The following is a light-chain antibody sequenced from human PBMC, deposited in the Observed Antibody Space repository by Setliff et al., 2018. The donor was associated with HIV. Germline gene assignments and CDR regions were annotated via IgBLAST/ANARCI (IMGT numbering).Light chain of an antibody. V-gene: IGLV2-11*01. CDR2: DVS. Sequence: QSVLTQPPSVSGSPGQSATISCTGTSSDVGTYDYVSWYQQHPGKAPKLMIYDVSQRPSGVPDRFSGSKSGNTASLTISGLQAVDEADYCCCAYAGSYTSLYVFGTGTKVTVL. CDR3: CAYAGSYTSLYV. CDR1: SSDVGTYDY. J-gene: IGLJ1*01.